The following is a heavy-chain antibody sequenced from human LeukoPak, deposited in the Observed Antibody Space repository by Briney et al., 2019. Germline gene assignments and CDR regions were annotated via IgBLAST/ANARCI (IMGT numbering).Heavy chain of an antibody. Sequence: ASVKVSCKASGYTFTSYDINWVRQATGQGLEWMGWMNPNSGNTGYAQKFQGRVTMTRNTSISTAYMELSSLRSEDTAVYYCARDRLDIIAARPLIDYWGQGTLVTVSS. CDR3: ARDRLDIIAARPLIDY. J-gene: IGHJ4*02. CDR1: GYTFTSYD. D-gene: IGHD6-6*01. CDR2: MNPNSGNT. V-gene: IGHV1-8*01.